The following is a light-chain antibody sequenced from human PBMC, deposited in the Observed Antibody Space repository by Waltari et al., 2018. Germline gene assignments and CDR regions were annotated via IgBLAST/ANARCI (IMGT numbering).Light chain of an antibody. V-gene: IGLV3-19*01. CDR1: SLRSYY. CDR2: GKN. J-gene: IGLJ3*02. CDR3: NSRDSSGNHLV. Sequence: SSELTQDPAVSVALGQTVRITCQGDSLRSYYATWYQQKPGQAPVLLTHGKNNRPPGIPDRFSGSSSGNTASLTITGAQAEDEADYYCNSRDSSGNHLVFGGGTKLTVI.